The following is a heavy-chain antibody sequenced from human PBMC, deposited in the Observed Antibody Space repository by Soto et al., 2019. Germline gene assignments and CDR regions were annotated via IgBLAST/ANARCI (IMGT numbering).Heavy chain of an antibody. D-gene: IGHD6-13*01. Sequence: PSETLSLTCTVSGGSLSSYYWSWIRQPPGKGLEWIGYIYYSGNTSYNPSLKSRVTISVDTSKSQFSLKLTSVTAADTAVYYCARLAAAGNFYWLDPWGQGTLVTVSS. J-gene: IGHJ5*02. CDR2: IYYSGNT. CDR3: ARLAAAGNFYWLDP. CDR1: GGSLSSYY. V-gene: IGHV4-59*01.